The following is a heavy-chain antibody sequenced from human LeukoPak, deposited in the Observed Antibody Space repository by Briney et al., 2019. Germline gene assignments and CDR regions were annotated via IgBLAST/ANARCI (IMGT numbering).Heavy chain of an antibody. J-gene: IGHJ4*02. V-gene: IGHV4-34*01. D-gene: IGHD6-19*01. CDR1: GGSFSGYY. CDR2: INHSGST. CDR3: ARVPGSYSSGWYYHDY. Sequence: SETLSLTCAVYGGSFSGYYWSWVRQPPGKGLEWIGEINHSGSTNYNPSLTSRVTISVDTSKNQFSLKLSSVTAADTAVYYCARVPGSYSSGWYYHDYWGQGTLVTVSS.